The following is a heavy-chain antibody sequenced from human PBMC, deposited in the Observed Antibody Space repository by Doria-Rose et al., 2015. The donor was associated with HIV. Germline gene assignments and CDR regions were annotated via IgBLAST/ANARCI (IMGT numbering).Heavy chain of an antibody. V-gene: IGHV4-61*02. CDR3: AREEYEAFDI. J-gene: IGHJ3*02. CDR1: GGSISSGSYY. Sequence: QVQLQESGPGLVKPSQTLSLTCTASGGSISSGSYYWSWIRQPAGKGLEWIGRIYTSGSTNYTPSLKSRVTISVDTSQNQFSLKLSSVTAADTAVYYCAREEYEAFDIWGQGTMVTVSS. CDR2: IYTSGST.